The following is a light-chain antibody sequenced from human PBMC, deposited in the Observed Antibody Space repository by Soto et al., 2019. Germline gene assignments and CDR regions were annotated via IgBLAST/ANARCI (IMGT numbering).Light chain of an antibody. CDR1: SSDVGTHNY. Sequence: QSVLTQPPSASGSPGQSVTISCTGTSSDVGTHNYVSWYQQNPGKAPKLMLYEVNKRPSGVPDRFSGSKSVNTASLTVSGLQAEDEANYYCSAYAGGNNWVFGGGTKLTVL. J-gene: IGLJ3*02. CDR2: EVN. V-gene: IGLV2-8*01. CDR3: SAYAGGNNWV.